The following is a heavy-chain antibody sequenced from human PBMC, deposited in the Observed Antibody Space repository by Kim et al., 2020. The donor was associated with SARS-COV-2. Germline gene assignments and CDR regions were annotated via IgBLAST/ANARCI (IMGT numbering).Heavy chain of an antibody. CDR3: ATGSPFGVGWFDP. V-gene: IGHV1-24*01. Sequence: IYAQKLQGRVTMAEDKSTDTAYMELSSLRAEDTAVYYCATGSPFGVGWFDPWGQGTLVTVSS. J-gene: IGHJ5*02. D-gene: IGHD3-3*01.